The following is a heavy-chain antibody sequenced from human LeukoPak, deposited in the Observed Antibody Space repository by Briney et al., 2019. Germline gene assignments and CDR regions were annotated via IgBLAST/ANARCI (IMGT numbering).Heavy chain of an antibody. CDR1: GGSISSYY. CDR3: ATGFYYFDY. CDR2: IYYSGST. Sequence: SETLSLTCTVSGGSISSYYWSWIRQPPGKGLEWIGSIYYSGSTYYNPSLKSRLTISVDRSKNQFSLKLSSVSAADTAVYYCATGFYYFDYWGQGTLVTVSS. D-gene: IGHD7-27*01. V-gene: IGHV4-59*05. J-gene: IGHJ4*02.